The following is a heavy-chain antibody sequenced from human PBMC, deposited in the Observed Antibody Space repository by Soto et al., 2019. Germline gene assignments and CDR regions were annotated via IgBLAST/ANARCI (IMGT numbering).Heavy chain of an antibody. Sequence: PGESLKIACRTSGYKFTSSWIAWVRQKPGKGLEWMGIIFPSDSDTRYSPSFQGQVTISADRSTSTVFLQWASLKASDTAVYFCARKDKSGYFNWFDPWGQGTLVPVSP. D-gene: IGHD3-22*01. CDR2: IFPSDSDT. J-gene: IGHJ5*02. V-gene: IGHV5-51*01. CDR1: GYKFTSSW. CDR3: ARKDKSGYFNWFDP.